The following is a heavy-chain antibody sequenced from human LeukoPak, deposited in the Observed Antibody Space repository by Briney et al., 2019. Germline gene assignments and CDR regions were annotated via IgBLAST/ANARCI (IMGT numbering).Heavy chain of an antibody. D-gene: IGHD3-10*01. CDR3: VRGRGSYSWFDP. Sequence: GGSLRLSCAASGFTSSSYWMHWVRQVPGKGLVWVSRISGDGTARNYADSAKGRFTISRDDARNTVDLQMNTRRGEDTAVYYCVRGRGSYSWFDPWGQGTLVTVSS. V-gene: IGHV3-74*01. J-gene: IGHJ5*02. CDR1: GFTSSSYW. CDR2: ISGDGTAR.